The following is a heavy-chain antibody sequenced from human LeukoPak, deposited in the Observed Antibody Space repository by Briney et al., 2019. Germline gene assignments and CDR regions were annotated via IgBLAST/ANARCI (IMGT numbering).Heavy chain of an antibody. V-gene: IGHV4-59*08. J-gene: IGHJ4*02. CDR1: GVSISNHY. D-gene: IGHD2-15*01. Sequence: PSETLSLTCTVSGVSISNHYSSWIRQPPGEGLEWIGYIYYTGNTNYNPSLKSRVTISEDTSKNQVSLELSSVTAADTAVYYCVRHSRVVAFDYWGQGNLVTVSS. CDR2: IYYTGNT. CDR3: VRHSRVVAFDY.